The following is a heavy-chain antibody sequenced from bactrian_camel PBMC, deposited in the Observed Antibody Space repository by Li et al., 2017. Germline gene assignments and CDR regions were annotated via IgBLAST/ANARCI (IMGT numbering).Heavy chain of an antibody. J-gene: IGHJ6*01. CDR1: GGNFRSLC. V-gene: IGHV3S42*01. CDR2: LNTRGGGP. Sequence: EVQLVESGGGSVQPGGSLTISCAASGGNFRSLCMGWFRQSPGKEREGVAGLNTRGGGPRYADSVKGRFTISKDDTKDTLYLQMNSLKPEDTAMYYCTTSKLWSLESSDFPYWGRGTQVTVS. D-gene: IGHD4*01. CDR3: TTSKLWSLESSDFPY.